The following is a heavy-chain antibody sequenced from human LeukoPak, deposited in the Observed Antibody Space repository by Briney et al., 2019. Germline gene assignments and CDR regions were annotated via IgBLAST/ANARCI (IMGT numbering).Heavy chain of an antibody. CDR3: ARHVAYSGARDY. CDR2: IYYSGST. Sequence: PSETLSLTCTVSGGSISSNNYYWDWIRQPPGKGLEWIGSIYYSGSTYYNPSLKSRVTISVDTSKNQFSLKLSSVTAADTAVYSCARHVAYSGARDYWGQGTLVTVSS. D-gene: IGHD1-26*01. V-gene: IGHV4-39*01. CDR1: GGSISSNNYY. J-gene: IGHJ4*02.